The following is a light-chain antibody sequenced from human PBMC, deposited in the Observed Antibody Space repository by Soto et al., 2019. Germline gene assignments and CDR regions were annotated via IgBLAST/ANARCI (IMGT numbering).Light chain of an antibody. Sequence: EIVMTQSPATLSVSPGERATLSCRASQSISSNLAWYQQKPGQAPRLLMFGASTRATGIPARFSGSGSGTEFTLTISSPQSEDFAVYYCQQYNNWPFFGQGTRLEIK. CDR1: QSISSN. CDR2: GAS. CDR3: QQYNNWPF. J-gene: IGKJ5*01. V-gene: IGKV3-15*01.